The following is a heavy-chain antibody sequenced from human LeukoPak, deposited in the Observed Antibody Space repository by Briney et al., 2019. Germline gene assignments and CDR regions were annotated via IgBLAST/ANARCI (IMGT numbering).Heavy chain of an antibody. J-gene: IGHJ4*02. CDR2: IYPGDSDT. D-gene: IGHD6-19*01. CDR3: ARLLEGVAGTWGY. Sequence: GESLKISCKGSGYSFTTYWIAWVRQMSGKGLEWMGAIYPGDSDTRYSPSFQGQVTISVNKSISTAYLQWSSLKASDTAMYYCARLLEGVAGTWGYWGQGTLVTVS. CDR1: GYSFTTYW. V-gene: IGHV5-51*01.